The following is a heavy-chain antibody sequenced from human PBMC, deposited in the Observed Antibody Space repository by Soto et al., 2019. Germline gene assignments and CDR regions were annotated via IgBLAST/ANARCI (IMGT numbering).Heavy chain of an antibody. D-gene: IGHD6-13*01. J-gene: IGHJ4*01. V-gene: IGHV4-61*01. CDR2: IYYSGST. CDR1: GGSVSSGSYY. CDR3: ARERIAADGPSY. Sequence: QVQLQESGPGLVKPSETLSLTCTVSGGSVSSGSYYWSWIRQPPGKGLEWIGYIYYSGSTNYNPSLKSRVTKSVDTAKNQFSLKLSSVTAADTAVYYCARERIAADGPSYWGHGTLVTVSS.